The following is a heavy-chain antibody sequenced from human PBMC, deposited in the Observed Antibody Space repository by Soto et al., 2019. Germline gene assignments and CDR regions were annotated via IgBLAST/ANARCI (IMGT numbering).Heavy chain of an antibody. Sequence: QVQLVQSGAEVKKPGASVKVSCKASGYTFSTYDIIWVRQATGQGLEWMGWLNPNSGHTGYAQKFQGRVTLTRDTAISTASRELSRLRSTDTAVYFCARRLRSSTFYYYLEVWGKGTTVTVSS. D-gene: IGHD6-6*01. CDR3: ARRLRSSTFYYYLEV. J-gene: IGHJ6*03. V-gene: IGHV1-8*01. CDR1: GYTFSTYD. CDR2: LNPNSGHT.